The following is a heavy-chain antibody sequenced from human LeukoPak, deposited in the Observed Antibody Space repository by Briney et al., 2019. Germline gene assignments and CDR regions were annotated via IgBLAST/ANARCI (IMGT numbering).Heavy chain of an antibody. V-gene: IGHV4-39*07. J-gene: IGHJ5*02. D-gene: IGHD2-15*01. CDR2: FYYTGST. CDR3: AREDVVVVAAPGANWFDP. CDR1: GGSISSSNYY. Sequence: SETLSLTCTVSGGSISSSNYYWGWIRQPPGKGLEWIGSFYYTGSTYYNPSLKSRVTISLDTSRNQFSLKLNSVTAADTAVYYCAREDVVVVAAPGANWFDPWGQGTLVTVSS.